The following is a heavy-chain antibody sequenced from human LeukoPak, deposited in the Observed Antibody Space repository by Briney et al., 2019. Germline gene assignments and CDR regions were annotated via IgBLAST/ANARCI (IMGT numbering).Heavy chain of an antibody. Sequence: ASVKVSCKASGYTFTGYYMHWVRQAPGQGLEWMGWINPNSGGTNYAQKFQGRVTMTRDTSISTAYMELSRLRSDDTAVYYCARSRYFDWLTFDYWGQGTLVTVS. CDR2: INPNSGGT. D-gene: IGHD3-9*01. V-gene: IGHV1-2*02. CDR1: GYTFTGYY. CDR3: ARSRYFDWLTFDY. J-gene: IGHJ4*02.